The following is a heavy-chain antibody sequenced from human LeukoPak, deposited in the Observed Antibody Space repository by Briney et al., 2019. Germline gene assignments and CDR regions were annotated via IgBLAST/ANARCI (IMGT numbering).Heavy chain of an antibody. Sequence: ASVKVSCKVSGYTLTELSMHWVRQAPGKGLEWMGGFDPEDGETIYAQKFQGRVTMTEDTSTDTAYMELSSLRSEDTAVYYCAADLDDSSGYYYPYYWGQGTLVTVSS. CDR3: AADLDDSSGYYYPYY. J-gene: IGHJ4*02. V-gene: IGHV1-24*01. CDR1: GYTLTELS. D-gene: IGHD3-22*01. CDR2: FDPEDGET.